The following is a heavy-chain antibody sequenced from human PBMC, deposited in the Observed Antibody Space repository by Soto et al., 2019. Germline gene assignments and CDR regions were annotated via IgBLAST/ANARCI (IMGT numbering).Heavy chain of an antibody. D-gene: IGHD1-26*01. V-gene: IGHV4-38-2*02. J-gene: IGHJ5*02. CDR2: IYYTGTT. Sequence: SETLSLTLTVSGYSMSSGSYRGWIRQPPGKGPEWIASIYYTGTTCYNPSLKSRVTMSVDTSNNQFSLKLKSVTALDTAVYYCARSTGELLTLDPWGQGILVTVSS. CDR3: ARSTGELLTLDP. CDR1: GYSMSSGSY.